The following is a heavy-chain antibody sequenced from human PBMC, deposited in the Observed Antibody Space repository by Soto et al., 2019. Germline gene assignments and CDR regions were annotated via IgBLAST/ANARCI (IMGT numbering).Heavy chain of an antibody. Sequence: SVKVSCKASGFTFTSSAVQWVRQARGQRLEWIGWIVVGSGNTNYAQKFQERVTITRDMSTSTAYMELSSLRSEDTAVYYCAANHGYDVWSGHPTQVDTWGQGTLVIVYS. CDR2: IVVGSGNT. D-gene: IGHD3-3*01. J-gene: IGHJ5*02. V-gene: IGHV1-58*01. CDR3: AANHGYDVWSGHPTQVDT. CDR1: GFTFTSSA.